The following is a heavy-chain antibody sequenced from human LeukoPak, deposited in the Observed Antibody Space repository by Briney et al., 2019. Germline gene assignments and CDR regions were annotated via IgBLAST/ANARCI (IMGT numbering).Heavy chain of an antibody. D-gene: IGHD6-13*01. CDR3: ARGSSWLYYFDY. J-gene: IGHJ4*02. CDR2: IIPIFGTA. V-gene: IGHV1-69*13. CDR1: GGTFSSYA. Sequence: EASVKVSCKASGGTFSSYAISWVRQAPGQGLEWMGGIIPIFGTANYAQKFQGRVTITADESTSTAYMELSSLRSEDTAVYYCARGSSWLYYFDYWGQGTLVTVSS.